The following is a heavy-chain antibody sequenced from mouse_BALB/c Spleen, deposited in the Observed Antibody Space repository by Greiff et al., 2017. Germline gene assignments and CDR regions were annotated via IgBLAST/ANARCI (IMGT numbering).Heavy chain of an antibody. Sequence: EVKLVESGGGLVKPGGSLKLSCAASGFTFSSYAMSWVRQTPEKRLEWVASISSGGSTYYPDSVKGRFTISRDNARNILYLQMSSLRSEDTAMYYCARGGYYYGSSYPLAYWGQGTLVTVSA. CDR2: ISSGGST. CDR1: GFTFSSYA. D-gene: IGHD1-1*01. J-gene: IGHJ3*01. CDR3: ARGGYYYGSSYPLAY. V-gene: IGHV5-6-5*01.